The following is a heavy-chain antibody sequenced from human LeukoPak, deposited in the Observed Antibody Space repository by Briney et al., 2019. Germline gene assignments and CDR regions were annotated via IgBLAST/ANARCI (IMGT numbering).Heavy chain of an antibody. CDR1: GGSFSGYY. CDR2: INHSGST. Sequence: SETLSLTCAVYGGSFSGYYWSWIRQPPGKGLEWIGEINHSGSTNYNPSLKSRVTISVDTSKNQFSLKLSSVTAADTAVYYCARGGVYYDFWSGYYPIHYFDYWGQGTLVTVSS. CDR3: ARGGVYYDFWSGYYPIHYFDY. V-gene: IGHV4-34*01. D-gene: IGHD3-3*01. J-gene: IGHJ4*02.